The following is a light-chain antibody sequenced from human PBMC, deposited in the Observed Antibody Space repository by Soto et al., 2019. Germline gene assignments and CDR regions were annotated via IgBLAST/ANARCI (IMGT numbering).Light chain of an antibody. CDR2: EVS. CDR1: SSDVGGYDF. J-gene: IGLJ2*01. CDR3: TSYAGSNNLL. Sequence: QSALTQPPSASGSPGQSVTISCTGTSSDVGGYDFGSWYQQHPDKAPKLMIYEVSKRRSGVPDRFSGSKSGNTASLTVSGLQADDEGDYYCTSYAGSNNLLFGGGTKLTVL. V-gene: IGLV2-8*01.